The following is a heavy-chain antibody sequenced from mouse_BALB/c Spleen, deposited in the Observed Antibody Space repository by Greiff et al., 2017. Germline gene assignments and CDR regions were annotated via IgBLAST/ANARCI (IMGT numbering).Heavy chain of an antibody. CDR2: ISSGGSYT. V-gene: IGHV5-6-4*01. CDR1: GFTFSSYT. CDR3: TRDGWVYAMDY. D-gene: IGHD1-1*02. J-gene: IGHJ4*01. Sequence: DVQLVESGGGLVKPGGSLKLSCAASGFTFSSYTMSWVRQTPEKRLEWVATISSGGSYTYYPDSVKGRFTISRDNAKNTLYLQMSSLKSEDTAMYYCTRDGWVYAMDYWGQGTSVTVSS.